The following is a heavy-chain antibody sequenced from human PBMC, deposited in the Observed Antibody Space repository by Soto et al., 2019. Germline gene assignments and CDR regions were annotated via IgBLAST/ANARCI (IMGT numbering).Heavy chain of an antibody. CDR3: AHRVLRTVFGLVTTTAIYFDF. CDR2: IYWDDDK. V-gene: IGHV2-5*02. J-gene: IGHJ4*02. CDR1: GFSLTTSGVG. Sequence: QITLNESGPTVVRPTETLTLTCRFSGFSLTTSGVGVGWIRQSPGKAPEWLALIYWDDDKRYSASLKSRLTITKDTSKTQVVLPVSDLAPTDTATYYCAHRVLRTVFGLVTTTAIYFDFWGQGTPVAVSS. D-gene: IGHD3-3*01.